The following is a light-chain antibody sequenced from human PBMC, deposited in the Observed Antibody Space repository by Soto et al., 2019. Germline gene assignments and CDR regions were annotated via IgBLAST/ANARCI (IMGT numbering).Light chain of an antibody. CDR1: QSISNY. Sequence: DTQMTQSPSSLSASVGDRVTISCRASQSISNYLNLYQQKSGKAPTLLIHEATNLEAGVPSRFTGSRSGTEFTLTISSLQPEDIATYYCQQYHDLVFTFGQGARLDIK. CDR3: QQYHDLVFT. V-gene: IGKV1-33*01. CDR2: EAT. J-gene: IGKJ5*01.